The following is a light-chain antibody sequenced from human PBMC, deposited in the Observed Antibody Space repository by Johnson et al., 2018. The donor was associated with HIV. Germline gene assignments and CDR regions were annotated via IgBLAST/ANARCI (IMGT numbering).Light chain of an antibody. CDR1: SSNIGSNY. Sequence: HSVLTQPPSVSAAPGQKVTVSCSGSSSNIGSNYVSWYQQLPGTAPKLLIYENNKRPSGIPDRFSGSKSGTSATLGITGLQTGDAADYYCGTWDSSLSAFYVFGTGTKLTVL. CDR2: ENN. V-gene: IGLV1-51*02. J-gene: IGLJ1*01. CDR3: GTWDSSLSAFYV.